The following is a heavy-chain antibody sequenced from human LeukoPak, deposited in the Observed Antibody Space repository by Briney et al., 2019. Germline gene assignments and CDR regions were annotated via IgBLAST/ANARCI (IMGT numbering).Heavy chain of an antibody. V-gene: IGHV3-48*04. D-gene: IGHD3-16*01. CDR1: GFTFSSYS. CDR2: ISSSSSTI. CDR3: ARDRRFMTPYYFDY. Sequence: GSLRLSCAASGFTFSSYSMNWVRQAPGKGLEWVSYISSSSSTIYYADSVKGRFTISRDNAKNSLYLQMNSLRAEDTAVYYCARDRRFMTPYYFDYWGQGTLVTVSS. J-gene: IGHJ4*02.